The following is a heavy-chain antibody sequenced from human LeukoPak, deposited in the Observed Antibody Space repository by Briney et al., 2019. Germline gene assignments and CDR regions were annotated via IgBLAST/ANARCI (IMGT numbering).Heavy chain of an antibody. CDR1: GFTFSSYW. CDR3: ASRGVVVVPAAIGH. V-gene: IGHV3-7*01. D-gene: IGHD2-2*01. CDR2: IKQDGSEK. Sequence: GGSLRLSCAASGFTFSSYWMSWVRQAPGKGLEWVANIKQDGSEKYYVDSVKGRFTISRDNAKNSLYLQMNSLRAEDTAVYYCASRGVVVVPAAIGHWGQGTLVTVSS. J-gene: IGHJ4*02.